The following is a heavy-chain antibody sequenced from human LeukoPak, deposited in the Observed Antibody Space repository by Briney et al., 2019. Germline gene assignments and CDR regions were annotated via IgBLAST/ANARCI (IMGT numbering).Heavy chain of an antibody. CDR3: AKDTHRCSGGSCRGLGAFDI. V-gene: IGHV3-30*18. Sequence: AGGSLRLSCAASGIIFGSHGMAWVRQAPGKGLEWVAVISYDGSNKYYADSVKGRFTISRDNSKNTLYLQMNSLRAEDTAVYYCAKDTHRCSGGSCRGLGAFDIWGQGTMVTVSS. D-gene: IGHD2-15*01. CDR1: GIIFGSHG. CDR2: ISYDGSNK. J-gene: IGHJ3*02.